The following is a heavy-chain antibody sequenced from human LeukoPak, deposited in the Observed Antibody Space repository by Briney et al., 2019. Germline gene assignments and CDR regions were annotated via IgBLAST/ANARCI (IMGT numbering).Heavy chain of an antibody. CDR2: IIPIVGTA. Sequence: GASVKVSCKASGGTFSSYAISWVRQAPGQGLEWMGGIIPIVGTANYAQKFQGRVTITTDESTSTAYMELSSLRSEDTAVHYCARDEGSSSVNWFDPWGQGTLVTVST. CDR1: GGTFSSYA. D-gene: IGHD6-6*01. J-gene: IGHJ5*02. V-gene: IGHV1-69*05. CDR3: ARDEGSSSVNWFDP.